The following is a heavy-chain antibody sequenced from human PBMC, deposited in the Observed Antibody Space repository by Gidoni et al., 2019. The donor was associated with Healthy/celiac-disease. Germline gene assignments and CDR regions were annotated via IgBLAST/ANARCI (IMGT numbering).Heavy chain of an antibody. CDR1: GGTFGRYA. Sequence: QVQLVQSGAEVKKPGSSVKVSCRASGGTFGRYAIGWVRQAPGQGLEWMGGIIPIFGTANYAQKFQGRVTITADESTSTAYMELSSLRSEDTAVYYCARDGYYDSSGYYDYWGQGTLVTVSS. CDR3: ARDGYYDSSGYYDY. J-gene: IGHJ4*02. D-gene: IGHD3-22*01. V-gene: IGHV1-69*01. CDR2: IIPIFGTA.